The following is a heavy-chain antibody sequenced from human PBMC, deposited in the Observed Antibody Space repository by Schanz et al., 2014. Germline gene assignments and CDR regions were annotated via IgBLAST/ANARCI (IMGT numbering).Heavy chain of an antibody. CDR2: IVPIAGIT. D-gene: IGHD2-21*01. CDR1: GYTFSSYG. J-gene: IGHJ4*02. V-gene: IGHV1-69*02. Sequence: QVQLVQSGAEVKKPGASVKVSCKASGYTFSSYGITWVRQAPGQGLEWMGRIVPIAGITNYAQRFQGRVTITADKSSDTAYMELSSLTSEDTAVHYCARGRGCYDYWGQGTLVTVSS. CDR3: ARGRGCYDY.